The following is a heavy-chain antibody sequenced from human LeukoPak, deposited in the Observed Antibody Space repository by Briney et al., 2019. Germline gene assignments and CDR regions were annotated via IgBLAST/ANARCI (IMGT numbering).Heavy chain of an antibody. D-gene: IGHD3-22*01. CDR2: SRNKANGYST. CDR3: TRLFYYGSSGYYPDH. V-gene: IGHV3-72*01. J-gene: IGHJ4*02. Sequence: GGSLRLSCAVSGFTFSDHHMDWVRQAPGKGLEWIGRSRNKANGYSTVYAAFVKGRFSFSRDDPQNSLSLQMNSLKTEDTAVYYCTRLFYYGSSGYYPDHWGQGTLVTVSS. CDR1: GFTFSDHH.